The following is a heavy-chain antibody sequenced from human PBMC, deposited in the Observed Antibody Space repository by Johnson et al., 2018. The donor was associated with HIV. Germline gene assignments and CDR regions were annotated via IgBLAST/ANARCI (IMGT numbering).Heavy chain of an antibody. CDR3: ARDLRVVVAAPIGAATSHVFDI. CDR2: I. CDR1: AFPFDDHA. J-gene: IGHJ3*02. D-gene: IGHD2-15*01. V-gene: IGHV3-9*01. Sequence: VQLVESGGGLVQPGRSLRLSCAASAFPFDDHALHWVRQSPGTGLQWFSIILKGRFTISRDNAKNSLYLQMNSLRAEDTAVYYCARDLRVVVAAPIGAATSHVFDIWGQGTMVTVSS.